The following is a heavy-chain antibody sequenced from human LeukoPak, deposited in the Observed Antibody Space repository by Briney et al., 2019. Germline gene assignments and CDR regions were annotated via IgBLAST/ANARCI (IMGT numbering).Heavy chain of an antibody. V-gene: IGHV4-34*01. CDR1: GGSFSGHS. D-gene: IGHD3-22*01. CDR3: AKGASYYYDSSGYYVFDY. J-gene: IGHJ4*02. CDR2: INHSGST. Sequence: SETLSLTCAVYGGSFSGHSWSWIRQSPGKGLEWIGEINHSGSTNYNPSLKSRVTISVDTSKNQFSLKLSSATAADTAVYYCAKGASYYYDSSGYYVFDYWGQGTRVTVSS.